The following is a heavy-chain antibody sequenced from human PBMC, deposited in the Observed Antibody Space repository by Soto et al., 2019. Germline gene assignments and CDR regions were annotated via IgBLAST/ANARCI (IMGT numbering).Heavy chain of an antibody. Sequence: QDQLLQSGAEVKKPGASVTVSFKASGYSFTNYGITWVRQAPGQGLEWMGWISAFNGNTHYAQKLQGRVTMTTDASTSTANMELRSLRSDDTAVYYCARDRGVAPPVAGNTHYYYYMDVWGKGTTVTVSS. CDR3: ARDRGVAPPVAGNTHYYYYMDV. D-gene: IGHD6-19*01. J-gene: IGHJ6*03. CDR2: ISAFNGNT. V-gene: IGHV1-18*01. CDR1: GYSFTNYG.